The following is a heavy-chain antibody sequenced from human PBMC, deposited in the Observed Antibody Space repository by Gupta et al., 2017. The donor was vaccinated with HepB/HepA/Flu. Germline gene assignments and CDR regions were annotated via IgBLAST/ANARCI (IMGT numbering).Heavy chain of an antibody. J-gene: IGHJ4*02. CDR2: ISSSSSTI. D-gene: IGHD4-11*01. Sequence: EVQLVESGGGLVQPGGSLRLSCAASGFTFSSYSMNWVRQAPGKGLEWVSYISSSSSTIYYADSVKGRFTISRDNAKNSLYLQMNSLRDEDTAVYYCARDFAGRVLQYLLDFDYWGQGTLVTVSS. V-gene: IGHV3-48*02. CDR1: GFTFSSYS. CDR3: ARDFAGRVLQYLLDFDY.